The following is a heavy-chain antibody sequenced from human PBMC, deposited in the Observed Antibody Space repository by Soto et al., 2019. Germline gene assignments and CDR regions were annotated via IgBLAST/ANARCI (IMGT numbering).Heavy chain of an antibody. Sequence: QVQLVESGGGVVQPGRSLRLSCAASGFTFSSYGMHWVRQAPGKGLEWVAVIWYDGSNKYYADSVKGRFTISRDNSKRTLYLQMNSLGAEDTAVYYCAREYIVVVVAKGDGMDVWGQGTTVTVSS. CDR2: IWYDGSNK. CDR3: AREYIVVVVAKGDGMDV. CDR1: GFTFSSYG. D-gene: IGHD2-15*01. V-gene: IGHV3-33*01. J-gene: IGHJ6*02.